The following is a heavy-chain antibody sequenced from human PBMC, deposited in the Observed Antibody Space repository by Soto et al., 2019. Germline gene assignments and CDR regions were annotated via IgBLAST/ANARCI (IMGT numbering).Heavy chain of an antibody. D-gene: IGHD6-13*01. CDR2: IKSHTDGGTT. CDR3: TTELSSSWSCSTFDY. J-gene: IGHJ4*02. Sequence: EVQLVESGGGLVKPGGSLRVSCAASGFTFNNAWMNWVRQTPGKGLEWVGQIKSHTDGGTTEYAAPVKGRFTNSRDDAKNTLYLQMHSLKTEDTAVYYCTTELSSSWSCSTFDYWGQGNLVTVSS. V-gene: IGHV3-15*07. CDR1: GFTFNNAW.